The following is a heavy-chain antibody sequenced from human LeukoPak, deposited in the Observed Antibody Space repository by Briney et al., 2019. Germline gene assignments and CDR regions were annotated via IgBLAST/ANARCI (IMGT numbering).Heavy chain of an antibody. CDR3: AEALGSLMTTVTTLDY. V-gene: IGHV3-23*01. D-gene: IGHD4-17*01. J-gene: IGHJ4*02. CDR2: ISGSGGST. Sequence: GGSLRLSCAASGFTFSSYGMSWVRQAPGKGLEWVSAISGSGGSTYYADSVKGRFTISRDNSKNTLYLQMNSLRAEDTAVYYCAEALGSLMTTVTTLDYWGQGTLVTVSS. CDR1: GFTFSSYG.